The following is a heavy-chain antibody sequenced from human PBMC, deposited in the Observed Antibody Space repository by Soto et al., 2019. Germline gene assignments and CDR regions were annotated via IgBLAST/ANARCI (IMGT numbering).Heavy chain of an antibody. Sequence: QVQLLQSGAEVKKPGSSVNVSCKASGGTFSSYSISWVRQAPGQGLEWMGGIIPICGTANYAQMFQGRVTITADESTRAAYMELSSLRSEYMALYYCTRSVTMVRGFIITPSYFAYGMDVWGQGTTVTVSS. J-gene: IGHJ6*02. CDR1: GGTFSSYS. V-gene: IGHV1-69*01. CDR2: IIPICGTA. D-gene: IGHD3-10*01. CDR3: TRSVTMVRGFIITPSYFAYGMDV.